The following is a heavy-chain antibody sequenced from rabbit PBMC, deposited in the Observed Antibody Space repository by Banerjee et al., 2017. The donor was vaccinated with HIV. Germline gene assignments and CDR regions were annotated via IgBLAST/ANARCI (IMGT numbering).Heavy chain of an antibody. J-gene: IGHJ4*01. V-gene: IGHV1S40*01. D-gene: IGHD1-1*01. CDR1: GFSFTYIDY. Sequence: QSLEESGGDLVKPGASLTLTCTASGFSFTYIDYLCWVRQPPGKGPEWIACVAAGVSLTSYYATWAKGRFTFSETSSTTVTLQMTSLTAADTATYFCARDLDGVIGWNFGWWGPGTLVTVS. CDR2: VAAGVSLTS. CDR3: ARDLDGVIGWNFGW.